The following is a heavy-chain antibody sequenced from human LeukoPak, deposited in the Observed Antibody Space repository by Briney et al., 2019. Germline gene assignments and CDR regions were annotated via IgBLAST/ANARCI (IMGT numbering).Heavy chain of an antibody. D-gene: IGHD2-2*01. CDR3: AKAPGYFDY. V-gene: IGHV3-23*01. CDR2: ISGSGGST. CDR1: RFTFSSYA. Sequence: GRSLRLSCAASRFTFSSYAMSWVRQAPGKGLEWGSAISGSGGSTYYADSVKGRFTISRDNSKNTLYVQMNSLSAEDTAVYYCAKAPGYFDYWGQGTLVTVSS. J-gene: IGHJ4*02.